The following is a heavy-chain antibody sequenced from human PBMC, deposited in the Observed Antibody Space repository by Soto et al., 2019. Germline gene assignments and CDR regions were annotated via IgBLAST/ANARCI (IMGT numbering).Heavy chain of an antibody. CDR1: GFTFSSYA. J-gene: IGHJ6*02. CDR3: AKDSDFWSGYYYGMDV. D-gene: IGHD3-3*01. V-gene: IGHV3-23*01. Sequence: PGGSLRLSCAASGFTFSSYAMSWVRQAPGKGLEWVSAISGSGGSTYYADSVKGRFTISRDNSKNTLYLQMNSLRAEDTAVYYCAKDSDFWSGYYYGMDVWGQGTTVTVSS. CDR2: ISGSGGST.